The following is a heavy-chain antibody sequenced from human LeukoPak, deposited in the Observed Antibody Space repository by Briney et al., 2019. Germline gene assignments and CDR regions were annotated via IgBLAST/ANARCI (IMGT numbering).Heavy chain of an antibody. CDR3: ARAAYCGGDCHYNFDY. J-gene: IGHJ4*02. V-gene: IGHV3-74*01. CDR2: IKSDGSRT. D-gene: IGHD2-21*02. CDR1: GFTFSSYW. Sequence: GGSLRPSCAASGFTFSSYWMNWVRQAPGKGLVWVTRIKSDGSRTNYADSVKGRFTISRDNAKNTLYMQMNSLRAEDTAVYYCARAAYCGGDCHYNFDYWGQGTLVTVSS.